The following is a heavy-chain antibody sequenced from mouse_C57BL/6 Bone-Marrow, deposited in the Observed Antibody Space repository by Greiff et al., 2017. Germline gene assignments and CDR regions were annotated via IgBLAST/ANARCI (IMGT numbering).Heavy chain of an antibody. CDR1: GYTFTSYW. CDR2: IYPGSGST. V-gene: IGHV1-55*01. Sequence: QVQLQQPGAELVKPGASVKMSCKASGYTFTSYWITWVKQRPGQGLEWIGGIYPGSGSTNYNEKFKSKATLTVDTSSSTAYMQLSCLTSEDSAVYYCARDVSGYCDYWGQGTTLTVSS. CDR3: ARDVSGYCDY. D-gene: IGHD1-3*01. J-gene: IGHJ2*01.